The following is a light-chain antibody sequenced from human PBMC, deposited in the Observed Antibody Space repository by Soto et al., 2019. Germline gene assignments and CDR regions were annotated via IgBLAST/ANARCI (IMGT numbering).Light chain of an antibody. CDR2: DAY. Sequence: EIVLTQSPGTLSLSPGERATLSCRASQSVSSTYLAWYQHKPGQAPRLLIYDAYNRATGIPPRFSGSGSGTDFTLTISGLEPEDSAVYYCQQRHMWPITFGQGTRLEIK. CDR3: QQRHMWPIT. CDR1: QSVSSTY. J-gene: IGKJ5*01. V-gene: IGKV3D-20*02.